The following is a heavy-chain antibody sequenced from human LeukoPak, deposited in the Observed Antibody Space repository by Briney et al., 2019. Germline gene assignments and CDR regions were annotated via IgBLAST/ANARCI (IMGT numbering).Heavy chain of an antibody. D-gene: IGHD5-24*01. Sequence: QTGGSLRLSCAASGFTFSSYAMSWVRQAPGKGLEWVSAISGSGGSTYYADSVKGRFTISRDISKKMVYLQMNSLRAEDTAIYYCAKVNWARYTDHDDYWGRGTLVTVSS. CDR3: AKVNWARYTDHDDY. CDR1: GFTFSSYA. V-gene: IGHV3-23*01. J-gene: IGHJ4*01. CDR2: ISGSGGST.